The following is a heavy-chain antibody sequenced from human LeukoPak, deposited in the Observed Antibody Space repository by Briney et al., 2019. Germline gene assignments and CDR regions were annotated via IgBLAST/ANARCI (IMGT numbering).Heavy chain of an antibody. Sequence: GGSLRLSCAASGFTVSNNYMAWVRQAPGKGLEWVSLIYSGGSTYYADSVKGRFTISRDNSKNTLNLQMNSLRAEDTAIYYCARKPDYWGQGTLVTVSS. J-gene: IGHJ4*02. V-gene: IGHV3-53*01. CDR3: ARKPDY. CDR2: IYSGGST. CDR1: GFTVSNNY.